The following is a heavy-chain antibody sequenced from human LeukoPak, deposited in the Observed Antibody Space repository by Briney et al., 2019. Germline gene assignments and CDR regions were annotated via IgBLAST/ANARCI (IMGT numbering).Heavy chain of an antibody. CDR3: ARDQGDYYCTSTSCSGGAFDF. D-gene: IGHD2-2*01. CDR1: GYSFTGYY. CDR2: INSNSGDT. J-gene: IGHJ3*01. Sequence: GASVKVSCKASGYSFTGYYLHWVRQAPGQGLEWMEWINSNSGDTKYVQKFQGRVTMTRDTSISTAYMELSSLISDDMAVYYCARDQGDYYCTSTSCSGGAFDFWGQGTMVTVSS. V-gene: IGHV1-2*02.